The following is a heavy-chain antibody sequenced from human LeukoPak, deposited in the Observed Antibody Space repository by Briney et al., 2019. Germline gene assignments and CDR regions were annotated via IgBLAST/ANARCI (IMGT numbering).Heavy chain of an antibody. D-gene: IGHD3-16*02. V-gene: IGHV3-73*01. CDR2: IRSKANIYAT. CDR1: GFTFGDYV. CDR3: TRSSYDYVWGSYRPLYYFDY. Sequence: GSLRLSCTASGFTFGDYVMSWVRQASGKGLEWVGRIRSKANIYATAYAASVKGRFTISRDDSKNTAYLQMNSLKTEDTAVYYCTRSSYDYVWGSYRPLYYFDYWGQGTLVTVSS. J-gene: IGHJ4*02.